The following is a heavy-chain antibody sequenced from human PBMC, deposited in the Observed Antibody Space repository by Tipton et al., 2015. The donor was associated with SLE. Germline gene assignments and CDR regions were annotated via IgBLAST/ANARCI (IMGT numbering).Heavy chain of an antibody. J-gene: IGHJ4*02. CDR1: DYTFTNYG. CDR2: ISVYNGNT. CDR3: ARLTGSYCYDY. D-gene: IGHD1-26*01. Sequence: QLVQSGPEVKKPGASVKVSCKASDYTFTNYGISWVRQAPGQGLGWMGWISVYNGNTNYAQKFQGRVTMTTDASTSTAYMELRSLRSDDTAVYYCARLTGSYCYDYWGQGTLVTVSS. V-gene: IGHV1-18*01.